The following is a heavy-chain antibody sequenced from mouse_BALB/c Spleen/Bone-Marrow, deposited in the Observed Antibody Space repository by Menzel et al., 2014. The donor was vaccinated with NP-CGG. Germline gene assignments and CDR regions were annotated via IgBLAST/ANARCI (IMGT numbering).Heavy chain of an antibody. Sequence: QVQPQQSGGELVRPGTSVKVSCKASGYAFTNYLIEWFKQRPGQGLEWIGRINPGIGGTTYNAKFKGKATLTADKSSTTAYMQLSSLTSDDSAVYFCARFTRDYWGQGTTLTVSS. J-gene: IGHJ2*01. V-gene: IGHV1-54*01. CDR3: ARFTRDY. CDR1: GYAFTNYL. CDR2: INPGIGGT.